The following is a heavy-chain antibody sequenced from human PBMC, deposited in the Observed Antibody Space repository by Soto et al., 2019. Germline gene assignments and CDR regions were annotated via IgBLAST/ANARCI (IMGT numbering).Heavy chain of an antibody. CDR2: INGGQGRT. CDR3: AKRPRALLTFDY. J-gene: IGHJ4*02. CDR1: GFTFTTYT. Sequence: PGGSLRLSCAASGFTFTTYTVNWVRQAPGKGLEWVSAINGGQGRTYYADSVKGRFTISRGNSKNMLFLQMNSLRAEDTAIYYCAKRPRALLTFDYWGQGTLVTVSS. V-gene: IGHV3-23*01. D-gene: IGHD1-26*01.